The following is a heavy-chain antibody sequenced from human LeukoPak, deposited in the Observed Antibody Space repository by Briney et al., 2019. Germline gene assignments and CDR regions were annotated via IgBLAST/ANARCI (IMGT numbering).Heavy chain of an antibody. D-gene: IGHD2-2*01. V-gene: IGHV4-34*01. CDR3: ARPVNCSSTSCHYYFDY. CDR1: GGSFSGYY. Sequence: LETLSLTCAVYGGSFSGYYWSWIRQPPGKGLEWIGEINHSGSTNYNPSLKSRVTISVDTSKNQFSLKLSSVTAADTAVYYCARPVNCSSTSCHYYFDYWGQGTLVTVSS. CDR2: INHSGST. J-gene: IGHJ4*02.